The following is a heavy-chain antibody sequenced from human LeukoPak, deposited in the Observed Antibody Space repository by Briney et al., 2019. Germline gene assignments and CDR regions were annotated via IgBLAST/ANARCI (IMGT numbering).Heavy chain of an antibody. D-gene: IGHD2-2*01. V-gene: IGHV3-9*01. J-gene: IGHJ4*02. CDR2: ISWNSGST. CDR3: AKDIYAAASPLGY. Sequence: PGGSLRLSCAASGFTFDDYAMHWVRQAPGKGLEWVSGISWNSGSTGYADSVKGRFTISRDNAKNSLYLQMNSLRAEDTALYYCAKDIYAAASPLGYWGQGTLVTVSS. CDR1: GFTFDDYA.